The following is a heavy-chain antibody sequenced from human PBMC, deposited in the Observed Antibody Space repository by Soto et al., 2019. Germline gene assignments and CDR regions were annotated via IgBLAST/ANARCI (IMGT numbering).Heavy chain of an antibody. CDR1: GFTFSIYA. D-gene: IGHD2-2*01. CDR2: ISYDGSNK. V-gene: IGHV3-30-3*01. Sequence: HPGGSLRLSCAASGFTFSIYAMHWVRQAPGKGLEWVAVISYDGSNKYYADSVKGRFTISRDNSKNTLYLQMNSLGAEDTAVYYCARVLDIVLVPAATDGSYGMDVWGQGTTVTVSS. J-gene: IGHJ6*02. CDR3: ARVLDIVLVPAATDGSYGMDV.